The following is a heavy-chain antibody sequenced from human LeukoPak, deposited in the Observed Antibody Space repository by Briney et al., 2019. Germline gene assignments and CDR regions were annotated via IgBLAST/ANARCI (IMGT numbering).Heavy chain of an antibody. D-gene: IGHD3-22*01. V-gene: IGHV4-59*12. CDR1: GGSISSYY. CDR3: ARSDDSSGYYAPSFDY. CDR2: IYYSGST. Sequence: SETLSLTCTVSGGSISSYYWSWIRQPPGKGLEWIGYIYYSGSTNYNPSLKSRVTISVDTSKNQFSLKLSSVTAADTAVYYCARSDDSSGYYAPSFDYWGQGTLVTVSS. J-gene: IGHJ4*02.